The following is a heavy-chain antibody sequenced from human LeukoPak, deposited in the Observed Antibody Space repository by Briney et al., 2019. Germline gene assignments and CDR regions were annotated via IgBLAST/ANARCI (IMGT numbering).Heavy chain of an antibody. D-gene: IGHD3-3*01. V-gene: IGHV1-3*01. CDR1: GYTFTSYA. CDR2: ISAYNGNT. CDR3: ARDRFYDFWSGYPPPYYYYYMDV. J-gene: IGHJ6*03. Sequence: GASVKVSCKASGYTFTSYAMHWVRQAPGQRLEWMGWISAYNGNTNYAQKFQGRVTITADESTSTAYMELSSLRSEDTAVYYCARDRFYDFWSGYPPPYYYYYMDVWGKGTTATVSS.